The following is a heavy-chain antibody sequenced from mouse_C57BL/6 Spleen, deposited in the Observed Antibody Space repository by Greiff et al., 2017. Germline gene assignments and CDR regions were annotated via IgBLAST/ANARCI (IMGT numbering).Heavy chain of an antibody. CDR1: GFSFNTYA. V-gene: IGHV10-1*01. Sequence: EVQVVESGGGLVQPKGSLKLSCAASGFSFNTYAMNWVRQAPGKGLEWVARIRSKSNNYATYYADSVKDRFTISRDDSESMLYLQMNNLKTEDTAMYYCVRHYSNGGYFDFWGTGTTVTVSS. CDR2: IRSKSNNYAT. D-gene: IGHD2-5*01. CDR3: VRHYSNGGYFDF. J-gene: IGHJ1*03.